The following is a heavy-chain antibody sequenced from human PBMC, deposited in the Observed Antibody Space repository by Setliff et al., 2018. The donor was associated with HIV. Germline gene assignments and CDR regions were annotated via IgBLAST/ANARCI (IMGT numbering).Heavy chain of an antibody. Sequence: PSETLSLTCIVSGGFISSGGYYWSWIRQPAGKGLEWIGLIYSNGSTNCNPSLKSRVTISVDTSENQFSLKLNSVTAADTAVATTRIDYWGQGKLVTVSS. CDR1: GGFISSGGYY. CDR3: RIDY. V-gene: IGHV4-61*02. D-gene: IGHD1-1*01. J-gene: IGHJ4*02. CDR2: IYSNGST.